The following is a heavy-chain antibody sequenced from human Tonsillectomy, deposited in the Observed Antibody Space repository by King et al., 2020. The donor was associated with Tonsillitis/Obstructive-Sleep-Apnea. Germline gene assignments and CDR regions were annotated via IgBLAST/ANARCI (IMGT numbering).Heavy chain of an antibody. J-gene: IGHJ4*02. CDR1: GFTFSRYS. CDR3: AREPGSGSYYLDY. D-gene: IGHD3-10*01. Sequence: VQLVESGGGLVKPGGSLRLSCAASGFTFSRYSMNWGRQAPGKGLEWVSSISTSGSYIYYADSVKGRFTISRDNAKNSLYLQMNSLRAEDTAVYYCAREPGSGSYYLDYWGQGTLVTVSS. V-gene: IGHV3-21*01. CDR2: ISTSGSYI.